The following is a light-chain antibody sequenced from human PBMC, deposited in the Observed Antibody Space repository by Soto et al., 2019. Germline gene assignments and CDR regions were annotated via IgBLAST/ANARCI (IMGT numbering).Light chain of an antibody. CDR2: WAS. Sequence: DIVMTQSPDSLAVSLGERATMNCKCSRSVLYKSNNKNHLAWYQQKPGQPPQLIIYWASTRESGVPERFSGSGSGTDFTLTISSLQAEDAAVYFCQQYYSSPQAFGQGTKVELK. CDR3: QQYYSSPQA. V-gene: IGKV4-1*01. J-gene: IGKJ1*01. CDR1: RSVLYKSNNKNH.